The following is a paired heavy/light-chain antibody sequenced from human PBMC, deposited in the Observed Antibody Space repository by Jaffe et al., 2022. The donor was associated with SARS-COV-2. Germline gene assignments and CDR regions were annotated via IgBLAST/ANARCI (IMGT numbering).Heavy chain of an antibody. CDR2: LQGDGFST. Sequence: VQLLESGGGLVQPGGSLRLSCAASGFTFSIYTMTWVRQAPGKGLEWVSGLQGDGFSTSYADSVKGRFTISRDNSKNMVFLQMNNLRAEDSAMYFCAKASAWNDNFYLDSWGQGTLVTVSS. CDR3: AKASAWNDNFYLDS. J-gene: IGHJ4*02. V-gene: IGHV3-23*01. D-gene: IGHD1-1*01. CDR1: GFTFSIYT.
Light chain of an antibody. V-gene: IGKV1-5*03. J-gene: IGKJ4*01. CDR2: KAS. CDR3: QQYNFNRLT. CDR1: QSLGPW. Sequence: DIQMTQSPSTLSASAGDRITITCRASQSLGPWLAWYQQKPGKAPKLLIYKASTLQSGVPSRFSGSGSGTEFTLTIDSLQPDDFATYYCQQYNFNRLTFGGGTRVEIK.